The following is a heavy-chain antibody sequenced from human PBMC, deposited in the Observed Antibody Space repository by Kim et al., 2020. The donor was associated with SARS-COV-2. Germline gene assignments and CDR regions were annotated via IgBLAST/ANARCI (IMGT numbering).Heavy chain of an antibody. D-gene: IGHD1-20*01. Sequence: SETLSLTCTVSGGSISSGGYYWSWIRQDPGKGLEGIGYIYYSGNTYYNPSRKSRVTVSVDTSKNQFSLKLSSVPAADTAVYSCARDRGLTGTRALAYWGQGTLVTVSS. CDR3: ARDRGLTGTRALAY. J-gene: IGHJ4*02. V-gene: IGHV4-31*03. CDR1: GGSISSGGYY. CDR2: IYYSGNT.